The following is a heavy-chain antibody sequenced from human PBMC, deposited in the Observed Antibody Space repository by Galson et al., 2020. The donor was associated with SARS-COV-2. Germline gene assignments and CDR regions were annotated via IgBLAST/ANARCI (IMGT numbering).Heavy chain of an antibody. CDR3: ARSSDFWSGEYCIGGPYYLDY. V-gene: IGHV4-59*01. Sequence: SETLSLTCTVSGGSISSYYWSWIRQPPGKGLEWIGYIYYSGSPNYNPSLKSRVTISVDTSKNQFSLKLSSVTAADTAVYYWARSSDFWSGEYCIGGPYYLDYWGQGTLVTVSS. D-gene: IGHD3-3*01. CDR2: IYYSGSP. J-gene: IGHJ4*02. CDR1: GGSISSYY.